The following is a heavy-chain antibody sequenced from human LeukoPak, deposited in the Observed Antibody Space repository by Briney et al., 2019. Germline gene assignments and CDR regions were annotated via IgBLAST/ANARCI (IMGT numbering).Heavy chain of an antibody. D-gene: IGHD1-1*01. CDR2: IGSSGSST. CDR1: GFTFRNYA. V-gene: IGHV3-23*01. CDR3: ATNWNFDY. J-gene: IGHJ4*02. Sequence: GGSLRLSCAASGFTFRNYAMSWVRQAPGKGLEWVSAIGSSGSSTYYADSVKGRFTISRDNSKDTLYLQMNSLRAEDTAVYYCATNWNFDYWGQGTLVTVSS.